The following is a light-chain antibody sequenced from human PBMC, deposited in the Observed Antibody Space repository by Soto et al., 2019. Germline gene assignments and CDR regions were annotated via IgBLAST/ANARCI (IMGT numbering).Light chain of an antibody. CDR1: QNINNY. Sequence: DIQMTQSPSSLSASVGDRVTITCRASQNINNYLSWYQQKPGKAPDLLIYTVSRLQIGVPSRFSGSGSGTDFTLTITDLRPEDFATYYCQQGYNVPVTFGGGTKVDMK. J-gene: IGKJ4*01. CDR3: QQGYNVPVT. V-gene: IGKV1-39*01. CDR2: TVS.